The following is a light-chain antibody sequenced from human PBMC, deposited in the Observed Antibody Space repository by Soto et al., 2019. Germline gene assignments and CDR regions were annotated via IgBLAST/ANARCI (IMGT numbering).Light chain of an antibody. CDR2: DAS. CDR1: QSISIW. V-gene: IGKV1-5*01. Sequence: DIQMTQSPSTLSASVGDRVTITCRARQSISIWLAWYQQKPGKAPKLLIYDASILESGVPSRFSGSGSGTEFTLTISSLQPDDFPTYYCQQYNSYRTFGQGTKVEIK. CDR3: QQYNSYRT. J-gene: IGKJ1*01.